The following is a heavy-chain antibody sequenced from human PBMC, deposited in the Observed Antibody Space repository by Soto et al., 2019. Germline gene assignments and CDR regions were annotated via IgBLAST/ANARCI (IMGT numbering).Heavy chain of an antibody. CDR3: ARPGHYYYYYMDV. Sequence: EVQLVESGGGLVKPGGSLRLSCAASGFTFSSYSMKWVRQAPGKGLEWVSSISSSSSYIYYADSVKGRFTISRDNAKNSLYLQMNSLRAEDTAVYYCARPGHYYYYYMDVWGKGTTVTVSS. CDR1: GFTFSSYS. CDR2: ISSSSSYI. J-gene: IGHJ6*03. V-gene: IGHV3-21*01.